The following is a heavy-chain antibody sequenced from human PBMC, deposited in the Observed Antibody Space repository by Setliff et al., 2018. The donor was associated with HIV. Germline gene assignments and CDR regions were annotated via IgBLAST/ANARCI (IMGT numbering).Heavy chain of an antibody. CDR1: GYTFTSYG. CDR2: ISAYNGNT. J-gene: IGHJ4*02. Sequence: ASVKVSCKASGYTFTSYGISWVRQAPGQGLEWMGWISAYNGNTKYAQKLQGRVTMITDTSTSTAYMELRSLRSDDTAVYYCARDSRYFGYSSSFGDYWGQGTLVTVS. CDR3: ARDSRYFGYSSSFGDY. D-gene: IGHD6-13*01. V-gene: IGHV1-18*01.